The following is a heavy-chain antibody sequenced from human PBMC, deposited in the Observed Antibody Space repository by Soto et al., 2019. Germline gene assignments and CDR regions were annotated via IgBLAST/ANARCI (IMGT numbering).Heavy chain of an antibody. D-gene: IGHD1-1*01. Sequence: WLIRVRKGPGKGLEWLGRIKSRTENETTDYASPARGRFIISRDDSKNMLYLQLNSLKSEDTGVYYCVTVFRKANCWFDYWCQGTPFTVSS. V-gene: IGHV3-15*01. CDR1: W. J-gene: IGHJ4*02. CDR3: VTVFRKANCWFDY. CDR2: IKSRTENETT.